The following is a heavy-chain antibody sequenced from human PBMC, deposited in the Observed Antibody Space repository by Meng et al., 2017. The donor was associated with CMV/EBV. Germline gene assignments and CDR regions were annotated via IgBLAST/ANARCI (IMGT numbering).Heavy chain of an antibody. D-gene: IGHD3-10*01. CDR2: IGTGGDT. V-gene: IGHV3-13*01. J-gene: IGHJ3*02. CDR3: ARVVYGAFDI. Sequence: SLQISCVASGFTFSSYDMHWVRQVTGKGLEWVSGIGTGGDTYYPDSVKGRFTISRENAKNSLYLQMNSLRAGDTAVYYCARVVYGAFDIWGQGTMVTVSS. CDR1: GFTFSSYD.